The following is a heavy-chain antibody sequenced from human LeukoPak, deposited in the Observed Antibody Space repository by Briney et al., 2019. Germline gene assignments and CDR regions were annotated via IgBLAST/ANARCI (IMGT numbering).Heavy chain of an antibody. Sequence: PGGSLRLSCAASGFTFSSYAMSWVRQAPGKGLEWVSAISGSGGSTYYADSVKGRFTVSRDNFKNTVFLQMNSLSADDTAVYYCAKVTINNWKGRKEWFDPWGQGTLVTVSS. CDR1: GFTFSSYA. J-gene: IGHJ5*02. CDR2: ISGSGGST. V-gene: IGHV3-23*01. D-gene: IGHD1-20*01. CDR3: AKVTINNWKGRKEWFDP.